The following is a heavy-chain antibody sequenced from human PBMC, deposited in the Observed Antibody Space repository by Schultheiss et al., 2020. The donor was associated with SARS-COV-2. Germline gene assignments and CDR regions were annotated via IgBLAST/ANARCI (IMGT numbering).Heavy chain of an antibody. J-gene: IGHJ3*02. D-gene: IGHD3-22*01. Sequence: GESLKISCAASGFTFSTYGMHWVRQAPGKGLEWVAVISYDGSNKYYSDSVKGRFTISRDNSKNTLYLQMNSLRAEDTAVYYCAILYITRITMIVVASEDAFDIGGQGTMVTVS. CDR1: GFTFSTYG. V-gene: IGHV3-30*03. CDR2: ISYDGSNK. CDR3: AILYITRITMIVVASEDAFDI.